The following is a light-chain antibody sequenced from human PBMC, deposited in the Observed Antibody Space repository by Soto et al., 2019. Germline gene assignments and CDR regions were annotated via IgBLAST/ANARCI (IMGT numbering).Light chain of an antibody. CDR1: QSLVYSDGNTY. J-gene: IGKJ1*01. CDR3: LQGTPWPS. V-gene: IGKV2-30*01. Sequence: DVVMTQSPLSLPVTLGQPASISCRSSQSLVYSDGNTYLNWFQQRPGQSPRRLIYKVSNRDSGVPERFSGSGSGTDFTLKISRVEAEDVGVYYCLQGTPWPSFGQGTKVEIK. CDR2: KVS.